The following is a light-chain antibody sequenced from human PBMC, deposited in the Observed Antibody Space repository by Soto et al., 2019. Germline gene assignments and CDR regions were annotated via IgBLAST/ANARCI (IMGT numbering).Light chain of an antibody. V-gene: IGLV2-14*01. Sequence: QSALTQPASVSGSPGQSITISCTGTSSDVGGYNYVSWYQQHPGKAPKLMIYDVSNRPSGVSNRFSGSKSGNTASLTISGLQADDDADYYCSSYTSSSNLWVFGTGTKLTVL. CDR1: SSDVGGYNY. CDR2: DVS. CDR3: SSYTSSSNLWV. J-gene: IGLJ1*01.